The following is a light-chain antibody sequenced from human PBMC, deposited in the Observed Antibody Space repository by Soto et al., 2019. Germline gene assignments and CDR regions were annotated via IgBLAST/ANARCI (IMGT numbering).Light chain of an antibody. J-gene: IGKJ1*01. V-gene: IGKV1-5*01. Sequence: DIQMTQSPATLSASVGDRVTITCRASQSISSWLAWYQQKPGKVPKLLIDAASSLDNGVPSRFSGSGSGTEFTLTISSLQPDDFATYYCQQYNTYPWTFGQGTKVEIK. CDR3: QQYNTYPWT. CDR1: QSISSW. CDR2: AAS.